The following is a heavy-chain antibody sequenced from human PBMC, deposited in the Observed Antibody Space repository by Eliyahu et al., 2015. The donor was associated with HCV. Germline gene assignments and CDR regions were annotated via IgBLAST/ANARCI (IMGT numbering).Heavy chain of an antibody. CDR2: IWYDGSNK. V-gene: IGHV3-33*01. Sequence: QVQLVESGGGVVQPGRSLRLSCAASGFTFSSYGMHWVRQAPGKGLXWVAVIWYDGSNKYYADSVKGRFTISRDNSKNTLYLQMNSLRAEDTAVYYCASGSGYDYGWFDPWGQGTLVTVSS. CDR1: GFTFSSYG. D-gene: IGHD5-12*01. J-gene: IGHJ5*02. CDR3: ASGSGYDYGWFDP.